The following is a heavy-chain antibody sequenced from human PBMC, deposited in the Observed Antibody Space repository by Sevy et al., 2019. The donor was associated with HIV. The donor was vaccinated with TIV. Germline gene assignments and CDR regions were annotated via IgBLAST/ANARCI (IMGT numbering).Heavy chain of an antibody. D-gene: IGHD3-3*01. CDR1: GFTFSSYA. CDR3: AKGGDDFWSGYSRWFDP. J-gene: IGHJ5*02. CDR2: ISGSGGST. V-gene: IGHV3-23*01. Sequence: GGSLRLSCAAPGFTFSSYAMSWVRQAPGKGLEWVSAISGSGGSTYYADSVKGRFTISRDNSKNTLYLQMNSLRAEDTAVYYCAKGGDDFWSGYSRWFDPWGQGTLVTVSS.